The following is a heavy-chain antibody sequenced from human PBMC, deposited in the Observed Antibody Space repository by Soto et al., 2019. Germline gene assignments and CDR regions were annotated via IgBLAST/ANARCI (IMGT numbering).Heavy chain of an antibody. V-gene: IGHV4-34*01. CDR3: ARLRRGFYFDY. CDR1: GGSFSGYY. D-gene: IGHD3-10*01. J-gene: IGHJ4*02. Sequence: QVQLQQWGAGLLKPSETLSLTCAVYGGSFSGYYWSWIRQPPGKGLEWIGEINHSGSTNYNPSLKSRVTISVDTSKNRFSLKLSSVTAADTAVYYCARLRRGFYFDYWGQGTLVTVSS. CDR2: INHSGST.